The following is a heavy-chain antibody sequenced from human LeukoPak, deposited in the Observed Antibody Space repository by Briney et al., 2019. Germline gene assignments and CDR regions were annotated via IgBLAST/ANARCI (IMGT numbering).Heavy chain of an antibody. CDR2: IYSGGST. CDR3: ARGCSSTSCYGFYY. J-gene: IGHJ4*02. V-gene: IGHV3-53*01. Sequence: PGGSLRLSCAASGFTVSSKYMSWVRQAPGKGLEWVSVIYSGGSTYYAESVKGRFTISRDNSKNTLYLQMNSLRGEDTAVYYCARGCSSTSCYGFYYWGQGALVTVSS. D-gene: IGHD2-2*01. CDR1: GFTVSSKY.